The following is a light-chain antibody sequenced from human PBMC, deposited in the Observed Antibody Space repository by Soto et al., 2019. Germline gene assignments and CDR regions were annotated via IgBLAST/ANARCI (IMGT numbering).Light chain of an antibody. J-gene: IGKJ4*01. Sequence: DIVMPQSPLSLPVTPGEPASISCRSSQSLLHSNGYNYLDWYLQKPGQSPQLLIYLGSNRASGVPDRFSGSGSGTDFTLKSSRVEAEDVGVYYCMQALQTPVTFGGGTKVEIK. CDR2: LGS. V-gene: IGKV2-28*01. CDR3: MQALQTPVT. CDR1: QSLLHSNGYNY.